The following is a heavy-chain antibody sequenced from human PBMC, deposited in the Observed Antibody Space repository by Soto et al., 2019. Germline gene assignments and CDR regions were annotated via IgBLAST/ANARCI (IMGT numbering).Heavy chain of an antibody. Sequence: QVQLQESGPGLVKPSQTLSLTCTVSGGSISSGDYYWSWIRQPPGKGLEWIGYIYYSGSTYYNPSLMSRVTISVDTSKNQFSLKLSSVTAADTAVYYCARTYYDFWSGYPYFDYWGQGTLVTVSS. CDR3: ARTYYDFWSGYPYFDY. CDR2: IYYSGST. V-gene: IGHV4-30-4*01. D-gene: IGHD3-3*01. J-gene: IGHJ4*02. CDR1: GGSISSGDYY.